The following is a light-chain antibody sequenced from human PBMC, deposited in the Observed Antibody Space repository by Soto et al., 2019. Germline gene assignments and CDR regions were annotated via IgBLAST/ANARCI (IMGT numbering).Light chain of an antibody. CDR2: WAT. V-gene: IGKV4-1*01. Sequence: DIVMAQSPASLAVSLCERATINCKSSQGVFSNSKNRKHLSWYQQKPGQPPKLLIYWATTRESGVPDRFSVSGSGTDFTLTVSGLKAEDVAIYYCHQYFRSTITFGGGTKVDIK. CDR1: QGVFSNSKNRKH. J-gene: IGKJ4*01. CDR3: HQYFRSTIT.